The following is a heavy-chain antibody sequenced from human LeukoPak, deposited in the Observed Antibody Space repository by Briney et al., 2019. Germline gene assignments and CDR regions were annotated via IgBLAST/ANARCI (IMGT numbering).Heavy chain of an antibody. CDR1: GGSISSGGYY. V-gene: IGHV4-31*03. J-gene: IGHJ4*02. CDR2: IYYSGST. CDR3: VRRLQTRVDY. D-gene: IGHD5-24*01. Sequence: SETLSLTCTVSGGSISSGGYYWRWIRQHPGKGLEWIGYIYYSGSTYYNPSLKSRVTISVDTSKNQSSLKLSSVTAADTAVYYCVRRLQTRVDYWGQGTLVTVSS.